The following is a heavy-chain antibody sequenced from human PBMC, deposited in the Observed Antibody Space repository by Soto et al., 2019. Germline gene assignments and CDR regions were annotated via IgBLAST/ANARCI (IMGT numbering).Heavy chain of an antibody. CDR3: ARGRSTIRYFPFDP. Sequence: SDTLSLTCTVYGGSISSGYYYWSWIRQPPGKGLEWIGYIYYSGSTYYNPPLKSRVTISVDTSKNQFSLKLSSVTAADAAVYYCARGRSTIRYFPFDPWGQGTLVTVSS. J-gene: IGHJ5*02. V-gene: IGHV4-30-4*02. D-gene: IGHD3-9*01. CDR1: GGSISSGYYY. CDR2: IYYSGST.